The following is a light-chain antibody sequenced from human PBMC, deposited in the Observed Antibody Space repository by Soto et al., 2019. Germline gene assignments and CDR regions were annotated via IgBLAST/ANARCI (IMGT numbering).Light chain of an antibody. V-gene: IGKV4-1*01. CDR3: QHYFTTPRT. CDR1: QSLFYSSNNKNF. J-gene: IGKJ2*01. CDR2: WAS. Sequence: DIVMTQSPDSLAVSLGERTTINCKSRQSLFYSSNNKNFLAWYQQKAGQPPTLLIYWASTRASGVPDRFSGSGSGAELNLTITRLQAEDAGVYYCQHYFTTPRTFGQGTRLEI.